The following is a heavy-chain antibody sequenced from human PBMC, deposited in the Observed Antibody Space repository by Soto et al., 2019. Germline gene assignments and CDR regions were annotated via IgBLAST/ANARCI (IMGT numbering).Heavy chain of an antibody. CDR3: ARGGREYGSSWYLAWLDP. V-gene: IGHV4-30-4*01. CDR2: IYYSGST. J-gene: IGHJ5*02. Sequence: QVQLQESGPGLVKPSQTLSLTCTVSGGSISSGDYYWSWIRQPPGKGLEWIGYIYYSGSTYYNPSLKSRVTISVDTSKNQFSLKLSSVTAADTAMYYCARGGREYGSSWYLAWLDPWGQGTLVTVSS. CDR1: GGSISSGDYY. D-gene: IGHD6-13*01.